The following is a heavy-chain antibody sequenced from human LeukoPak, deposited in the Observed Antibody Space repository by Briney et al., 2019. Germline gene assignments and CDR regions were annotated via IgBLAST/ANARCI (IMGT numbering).Heavy chain of an antibody. Sequence: GASVKVYCKASGGTFTSYAISWVRQAPGQGLEWMGGIIPIVGTANYAQKFQGRVTITADESTSTAYMELSSLGSEDTAVYYCARGRKRVLSEGEPPPSPTDYWGQGTLVTVSS. D-gene: IGHD3-16*01. V-gene: IGHV1-69*13. CDR1: GGTFTSYA. CDR2: IIPIVGTA. J-gene: IGHJ4*02. CDR3: ARGRKRVLSEGEPPPSPTDY.